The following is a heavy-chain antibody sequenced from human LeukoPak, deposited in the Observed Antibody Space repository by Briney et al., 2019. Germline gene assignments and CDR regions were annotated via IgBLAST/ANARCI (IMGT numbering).Heavy chain of an antibody. J-gene: IGHJ4*02. V-gene: IGHV3-30*18. CDR3: AKSLWFGDGDFDY. Sequence: PGGSLRLSCAASGFTFSSYGMHWVRQAPGEGLEWVAVISYDGSNKYYADSVKGRFTISRDNSKNTLYLQMNSLRAEDTAVYYCAKSLWFGDGDFDYWGQGTLVTVSS. CDR1: GFTFSSYG. D-gene: IGHD3-10*01. CDR2: ISYDGSNK.